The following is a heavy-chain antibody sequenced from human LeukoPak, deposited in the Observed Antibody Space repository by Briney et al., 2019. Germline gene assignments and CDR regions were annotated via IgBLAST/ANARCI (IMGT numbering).Heavy chain of an antibody. D-gene: IGHD3-22*01. CDR1: GYTLTGFY. V-gene: IGHV1-2*02. Sequence: ASVKVSCKASGYTLTGFYIHWVRQVPGQGLEWMGWINPRSGATNYAQTFQDRVTMTMDTSISTAYMQLSRLGLDDTAVYYCARRSVIVVITPTDDAFDIWGQGTMVTVS. CDR2: INPRSGAT. J-gene: IGHJ3*02. CDR3: ARRSVIVVITPTDDAFDI.